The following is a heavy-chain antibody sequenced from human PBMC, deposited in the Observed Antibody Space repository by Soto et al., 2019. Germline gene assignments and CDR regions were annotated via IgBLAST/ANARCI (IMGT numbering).Heavy chain of an antibody. Sequence: GGSLRLSCAASGFTFSSYGMHWVRQAPGKGLEWVAVISYDGSNKYYADSVKGRFTISRDNSKNTLYLQMNSLRAEDTAVYYCAKLVGDYFDYWGQGTLVTVSS. J-gene: IGHJ4*02. CDR1: GFTFSSYG. D-gene: IGHD4-17*01. V-gene: IGHV3-30*18. CDR2: ISYDGSNK. CDR3: AKLVGDYFDY.